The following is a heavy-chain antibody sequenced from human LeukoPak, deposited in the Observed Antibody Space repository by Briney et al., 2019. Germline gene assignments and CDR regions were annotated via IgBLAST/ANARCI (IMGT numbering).Heavy chain of an antibody. CDR3: ARLGQQLGWGNDY. J-gene: IGHJ4*02. D-gene: IGHD6-13*01. Sequence: GESLKISCKGSGYSFTNYWIGWVRQMPGKGLEWMGIIYPGDSDTRYSPSFQGQVTISADKSSSTAYLQWSSLKASDTAMYYCARLGQQLGWGNDYWGQGTLVTVSS. CDR2: IYPGDSDT. CDR1: GYSFTNYW. V-gene: IGHV5-51*01.